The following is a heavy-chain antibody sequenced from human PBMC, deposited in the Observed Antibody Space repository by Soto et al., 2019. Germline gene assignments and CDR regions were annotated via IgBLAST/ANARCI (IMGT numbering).Heavy chain of an antibody. CDR3: ARDTSGDYGQVLDY. J-gene: IGHJ4*02. D-gene: IGHD4-17*01. CDR1: GFTFSRHW. V-gene: IGHV3-7*01. Sequence: EVQLVESGGGLVQPGGSLRLSCAASGFTFSRHWMTWVRQAPGKGLEYVANIKEDGSQKYYVDSVKGRFTISRDNAKNSVYLQMNSLRAEDTALYYCARDTSGDYGQVLDYWGQGTLVTVSS. CDR2: IKEDGSQK.